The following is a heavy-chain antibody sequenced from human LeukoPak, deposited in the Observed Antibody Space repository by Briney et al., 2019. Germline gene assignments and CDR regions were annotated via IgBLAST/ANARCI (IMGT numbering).Heavy chain of an antibody. J-gene: IGHJ4*02. CDR1: GGSISSGGYY. CDR3: ARRRYTSGWLDY. D-gene: IGHD3-22*01. Sequence: SETLSLTCTVSGGSISSGGYYWSWIRQPPGKGLEWIGYIYHSGSTYYNPSLKSRVTISVDRSKNQFSLKLSSVTAADTAVYYCARRRYTSGWLDYWGQGTLVTVSS. CDR2: IYHSGST. V-gene: IGHV4-30-2*01.